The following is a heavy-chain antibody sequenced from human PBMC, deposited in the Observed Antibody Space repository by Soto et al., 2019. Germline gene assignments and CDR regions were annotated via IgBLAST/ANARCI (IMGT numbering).Heavy chain of an antibody. V-gene: IGHV1-46*01. D-gene: IGHD3-10*01. Sequence: ASVKVSCKASGYTFTSYYMHWVRQAPGQGLEWMGIINPSGGSTSYAQKFQGRVTMTRDTSTSTVYMELSSLRSEDTAVYYCARATLGSGSYYNVIGDYWGQGTLVTVSS. CDR1: GYTFTSYY. J-gene: IGHJ4*02. CDR2: INPSGGST. CDR3: ARATLGSGSYYNVIGDY.